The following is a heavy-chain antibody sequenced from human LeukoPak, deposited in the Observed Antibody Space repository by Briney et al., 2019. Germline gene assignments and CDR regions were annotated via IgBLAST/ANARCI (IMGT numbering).Heavy chain of an antibody. CDR2: ISSSGSYI. D-gene: IGHD2-21*02. V-gene: IGHV3-21*01. Sequence: GGSLRLSCAASGFTFSNYNMNWVRQARGKGLEWVSSISSSGSYIYYADSMKCRFTISRDNAKNSLYLQMNSLRAEDTAVYYCASRASCGGDYYQFDYWGQGTLVTVSS. J-gene: IGHJ4*02. CDR3: ASRASCGGDYYQFDY. CDR1: GFTFSNYN.